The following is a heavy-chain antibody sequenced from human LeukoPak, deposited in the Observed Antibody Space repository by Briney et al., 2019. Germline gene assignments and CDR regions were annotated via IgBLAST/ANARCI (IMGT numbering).Heavy chain of an antibody. D-gene: IGHD6-13*01. J-gene: IGHJ5*02. V-gene: IGHV1-69*04. Sequence: ASVKVSCKASGGTFSSYAISWVRQAPGQGLEWMGRIIPILGIANYAQKLQGRVTMTTDTSTSTAYMELRSLRSDDTAVYYCARGVEVVAAAYNWFDPWGQGTLVTVSS. CDR2: IIPILGIA. CDR3: ARGVEVVAAAYNWFDP. CDR1: GGTFSSYA.